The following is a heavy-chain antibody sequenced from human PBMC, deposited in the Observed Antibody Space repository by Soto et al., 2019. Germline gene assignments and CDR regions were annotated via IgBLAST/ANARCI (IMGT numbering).Heavy chain of an antibody. J-gene: IGHJ4*02. Sequence: QVQLQEPGPRLVEPSQTLSLTCTVSGGSISSGDYYWSWIRQPPGTGLEWIGHIYNSGSTYINPSLKSRVTISVDMAKNQFSLKVNSVTAADTAVYYCARGPSGDKVDYWGQGTLVTVSS. CDR1: GGSISSGDYY. D-gene: IGHD1-26*01. CDR3: ARGPSGDKVDY. V-gene: IGHV4-30-4*01. CDR2: IYNSGST.